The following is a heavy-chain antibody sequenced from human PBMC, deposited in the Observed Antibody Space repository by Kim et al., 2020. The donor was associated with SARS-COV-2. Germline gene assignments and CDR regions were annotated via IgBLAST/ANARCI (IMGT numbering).Heavy chain of an antibody. CDR1: GYSFTSYD. CDR3: ARARGYYFDYVWKTFRFSPADS. J-gene: IGHJ4*02. V-gene: IGHV1-8*01. D-gene: IGHD3-16*02. Sequence: ASVKVSCKASGYSFTSYDINWVRQAAGQGLEWLGWVNPNSGNTGYGQKFQGRVTMTSNSSIGTVYMELSSLKSEDTAVYYCARARGYYFDYVWKTFRFSPADSWGQGTLVTVSS. CDR2: VNPNSGNT.